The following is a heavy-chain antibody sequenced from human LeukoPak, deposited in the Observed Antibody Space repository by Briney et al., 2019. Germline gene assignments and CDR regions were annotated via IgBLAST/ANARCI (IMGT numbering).Heavy chain of an antibody. CDR1: GVTFSNYE. V-gene: IGHV3-48*03. CDR2: ISSSGSTI. Sequence: GGSLRLSCAASGVTFSNYEMNWVRQAPGKGLEWVSYISSSGSTIYYADSVKGRFTISRDNDKNSLYLQMNSLRAEDTAVYYCATPWDYGAHWGQGTLVTVSS. D-gene: IGHD4-17*01. J-gene: IGHJ1*01. CDR3: ATPWDYGAH.